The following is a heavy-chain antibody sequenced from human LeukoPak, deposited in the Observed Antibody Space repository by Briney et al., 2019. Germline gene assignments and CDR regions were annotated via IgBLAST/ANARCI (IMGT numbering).Heavy chain of an antibody. J-gene: IGHJ3*02. CDR2: ISSSSSYI. CDR3: AREGGDYYDSSGYSPHALDI. D-gene: IGHD3-22*01. V-gene: IGHV3-21*01. Sequence: GGSLRLSCAASGFTFSSYSMNWVRQAPGKGLEWVSSISSSSSYIYYADSVKGRFTISRDNAKNSLYLQMNSLRAEDTAVYYCAREGGDYYDSSGYSPHALDIWGQGTMVTVSS. CDR1: GFTFSSYS.